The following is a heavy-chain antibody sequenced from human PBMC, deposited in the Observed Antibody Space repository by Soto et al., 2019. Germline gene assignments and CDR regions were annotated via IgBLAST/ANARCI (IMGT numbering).Heavy chain of an antibody. J-gene: IGHJ6*02. D-gene: IGHD1-1*01. Sequence: QVQLVQSGAEMKEPGSSVKVSCKTSGGTFSSSAISWLRQAPGQGLEWMGGIIPLFRTPDYAQKFQGRVTIAADESTRTAYMELSSLRSDDTAVYYCATDNNRLQLGGNYYYILDVWGQGTTITVSS. CDR1: GGTFSSSA. CDR3: ATDNNRLQLGGNYYYILDV. CDR2: IIPLFRTP. V-gene: IGHV1-69*12.